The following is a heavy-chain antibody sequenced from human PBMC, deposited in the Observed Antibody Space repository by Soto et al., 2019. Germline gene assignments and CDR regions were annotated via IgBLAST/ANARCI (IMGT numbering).Heavy chain of an antibody. CDR1: GGSISPYY. V-gene: IGHV4-59*12. CDR3: ARASYYSDSFGYFLES. CDR2: IYYSGST. D-gene: IGHD3-22*01. Sequence: SETLSLTCTVSGGSISPYYWSCIRQTPGKGLEWIAYIYYSGSTNYNPSLKSRVTISVDTSKNQCSLKLSSVTAAETAVYYCARASYYSDSFGYFLESWGQGTMVTVSS. J-gene: IGHJ4*02.